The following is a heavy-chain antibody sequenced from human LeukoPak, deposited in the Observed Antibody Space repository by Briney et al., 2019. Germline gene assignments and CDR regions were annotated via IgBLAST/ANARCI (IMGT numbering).Heavy chain of an antibody. Sequence: PSETLSLTCAVYGGSFSGYYWSWIRQPPGKGLEWIGEINHSGSTNYNPSLKSRVTISVDTSKNQFSLKLSSVTAADTAVYYCARGTFQAEYITMKVGGSWFDPWGQGTLVTVSS. D-gene: IGHD3-22*01. CDR3: ARGTFQAEYITMKVGGSWFDP. V-gene: IGHV4-34*01. CDR1: GGSFSGYY. CDR2: INHSGST. J-gene: IGHJ5*02.